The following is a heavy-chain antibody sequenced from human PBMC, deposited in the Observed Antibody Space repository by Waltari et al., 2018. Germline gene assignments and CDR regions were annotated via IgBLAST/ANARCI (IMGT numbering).Heavy chain of an antibody. CDR1: GFTFGDYA. V-gene: IGHV3-49*04. D-gene: IGHD3-10*01. CDR3: TRGPWGSGSYYNFDY. J-gene: IGHJ4*02. CDR2: IRSKAYGGTT. Sequence: EVQLVESGGGLVQPGRSLRLSCTASGFTFGDYAMSWVRQAPGKGLELVGCIRSKAYGGTTEYAASVKGRFTISRDDSKSMAYLQMNSLKTEDTAVYYCTRGPWGSGSYYNFDYWGQGTLVTVSS.